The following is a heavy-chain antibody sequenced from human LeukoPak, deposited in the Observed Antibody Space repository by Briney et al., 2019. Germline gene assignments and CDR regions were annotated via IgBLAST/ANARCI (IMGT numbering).Heavy chain of an antibody. CDR2: IISKTDGGTT. CDR1: GFTFSNAW. V-gene: IGHV3-15*01. J-gene: IGHJ4*02. Sequence: PGGSLRLSCAASGFTFSNAWMSWVRQAPAKGREGVGRIISKTDGGTTDYVAPVKGGFTISRDDSKNALYLQMNSLKIEDTAVYYCTTLLYGGPDHWGQGTLVTVSS. CDR3: TTLLYGGPDH. D-gene: IGHD4-23*01.